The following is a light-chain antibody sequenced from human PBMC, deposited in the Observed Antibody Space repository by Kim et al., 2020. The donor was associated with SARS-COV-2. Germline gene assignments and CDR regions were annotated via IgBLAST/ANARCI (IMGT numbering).Light chain of an antibody. V-gene: IGKV3-20*01. J-gene: IGKJ2*01. Sequence: ELVLTQSPGTLSVSPGERATLSCRSSQSVSSSYLAWYQQKPGQAPRLLIYGACTRATGIPDRFSGSGSGTDFTLTISRLEPEDVAVYYCQQYGRSPPYTFCQVTKLEI. CDR2: GAC. CDR1: QSVSSSY. CDR3: QQYGRSPPYT.